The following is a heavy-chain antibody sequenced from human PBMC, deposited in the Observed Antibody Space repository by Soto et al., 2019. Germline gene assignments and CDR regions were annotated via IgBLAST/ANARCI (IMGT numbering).Heavy chain of an antibody. V-gene: IGHV2-5*01. Sequence: SGPTLVNPTQTLTLTCTFSGFSFTTAGVAVGWIRQTPGGALEWLTLIYYNDDRRFSPSLKTRLTITGDTSKNQVVLSLTNVDPGDSATYFCAHSDGGYEIIYFDFWGQGIPVTVSS. CDR3: AHSDGGYEIIYFDF. D-gene: IGHD5-12*01. CDR2: IYYNDDR. J-gene: IGHJ4*02. CDR1: GFSFTTAGVA.